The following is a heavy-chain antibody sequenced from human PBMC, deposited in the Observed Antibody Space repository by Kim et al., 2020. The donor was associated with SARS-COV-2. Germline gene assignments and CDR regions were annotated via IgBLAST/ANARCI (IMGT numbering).Heavy chain of an antibody. D-gene: IGHD3-9*01. CDR2: INTNTGNP. V-gene: IGHV7-4-1*02. Sequence: ASVKVSCKASGYTFTSYAINWVRQAPGQGLEWMGWINTNTGNPTYAQGFTGRFVFSLDTSVSTAYLQISSLKAEDTAVYYCARDPVLRYFDWLTYYYYGMDVWGQGTTVTVSS. J-gene: IGHJ6*02. CDR3: ARDPVLRYFDWLTYYYYGMDV. CDR1: GYTFTSYA.